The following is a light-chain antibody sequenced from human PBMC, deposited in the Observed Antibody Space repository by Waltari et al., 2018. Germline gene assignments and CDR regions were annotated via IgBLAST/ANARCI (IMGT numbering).Light chain of an antibody. V-gene: IGLV2-14*03. CDR2: DVS. CDR1: TSDLGAYNH. J-gene: IGLJ2*01. Sequence: QSALTQPASVSGSPGQSITISCTGSTSDLGAYNHVSWYQQHPGKAPKLIIFDVSSRPSGVSPRFSGSKSANTASLIISGLQAEDEADYYCCSFTSSSTWIFGGGTKLTVL. CDR3: CSFTSSSTWI.